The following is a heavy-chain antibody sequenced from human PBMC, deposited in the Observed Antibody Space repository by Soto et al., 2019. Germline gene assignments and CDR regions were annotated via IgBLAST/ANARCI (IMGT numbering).Heavy chain of an antibody. Sequence: QVQLQESGPGLVKPSQTLSLTCTVSNASISSGDYYWTWIRQPPGKGLEWIGSIYYTGNPYYNPPLKSRITITVHTSNNQFSLKLSSVTAAGTAVYYCARASYETSTYYLDYWGQGTLVTVSS. J-gene: IGHJ4*02. D-gene: IGHD5-18*01. CDR1: NASISSGDYY. CDR2: IYYTGNP. V-gene: IGHV4-30-4*01. CDR3: ARASYETSTYYLDY.